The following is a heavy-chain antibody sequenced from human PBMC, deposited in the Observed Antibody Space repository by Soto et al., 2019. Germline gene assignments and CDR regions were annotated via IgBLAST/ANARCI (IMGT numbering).Heavy chain of an antibody. CDR3: AKGYSSSWYSFDY. CDR1: GFTFSSFA. D-gene: IGHD6-13*01. CDR2: ISGSGGST. J-gene: IGHJ4*02. Sequence: PGGSLRLSCAASGFTFSSFAMSWVRQAPGKGLEWVSAISGSGGSTYYADSVKGRFTISRDNSKNTLYLQMNSLRAEDTAVYYCAKGYSSSWYSFDYWGQGTLVTVSS. V-gene: IGHV3-23*01.